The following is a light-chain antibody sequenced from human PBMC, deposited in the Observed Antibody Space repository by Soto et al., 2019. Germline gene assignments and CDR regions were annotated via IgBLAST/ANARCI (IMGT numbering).Light chain of an antibody. Sequence: EIVMTQSPATLSVSPGERATLSCRASQSLSSNLAWYQQKPGQAPRLLIYGASTRATGIPARFSGSGSGTEFTLTISSLQSEDFAVYYCQQYNNWPSTFGQGTRLEIK. J-gene: IGKJ5*01. CDR1: QSLSSN. V-gene: IGKV3D-15*01. CDR2: GAS. CDR3: QQYNNWPST.